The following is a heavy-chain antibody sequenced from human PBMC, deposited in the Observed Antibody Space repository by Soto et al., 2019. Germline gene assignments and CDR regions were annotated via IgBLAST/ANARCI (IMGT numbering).Heavy chain of an antibody. D-gene: IGHD2-15*01. V-gene: IGHV1-46*01. CDR3: ARDTVCSGGSCYSDSFYNWFDP. J-gene: IGHJ5*02. Sequence: ASVKVSCKASGYTFTSYYMHWVRQAPGQGLEWMGIINPSGGSTSYAQKFQGRVTMTRDTSTSTVYMELSSLRSEDTAVYYCARDTVCSGGSCYSDSFYNWFDPWGQGTLVTVSS. CDR2: INPSGGST. CDR1: GYTFTSYY.